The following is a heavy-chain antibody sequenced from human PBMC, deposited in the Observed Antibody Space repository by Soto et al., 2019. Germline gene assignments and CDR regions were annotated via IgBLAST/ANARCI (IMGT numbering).Heavy chain of an antibody. CDR3: ARERQYEPLLY. CDR1: GYTFTNYG. J-gene: IGHJ4*02. V-gene: IGHV1-18*01. D-gene: IGHD2-2*01. CDR2: VSAYNRNT. Sequence: QVQLVQSGVEVKKPGASVKVSCQASGYTFTNYGITWRRQAPGQGLEWMGWVSAYNRNTNYAQRFQDRVTMTTDTSTRTAYIELRNLKSDDTAIYFCARERQYEPLLYWGQGTMVTVSS.